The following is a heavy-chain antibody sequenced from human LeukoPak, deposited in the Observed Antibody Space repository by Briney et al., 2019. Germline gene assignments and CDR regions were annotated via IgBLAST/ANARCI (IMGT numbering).Heavy chain of an antibody. CDR2: INHSGST. V-gene: IGHV4-34*01. Sequence: PSETLSLTCAGYGGSFSGYYWSWIRQPPGKGLEWIGEINHSGSTNYNPSLKSRVTISVDTSKNQFSLKLSSVTAADTAVYYCAREGYSSGWPFDYRGQGTLVTVSP. CDR1: GGSFSGYY. D-gene: IGHD6-19*01. CDR3: AREGYSSGWPFDY. J-gene: IGHJ4*02.